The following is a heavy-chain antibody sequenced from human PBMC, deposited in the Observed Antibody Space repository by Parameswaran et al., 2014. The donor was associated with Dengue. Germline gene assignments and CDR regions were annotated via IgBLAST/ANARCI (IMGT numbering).Heavy chain of an antibody. CDR2: INSDGSIT. V-gene: IGHV3-74*01. CDR3: AREGVIAAAGIDAFDI. J-gene: IGHJ3*02. CDR1: GSPSVATG. Sequence: GSLRLSCAASGSPSVATGCTGSAKRPGRGWCGVSHINSDGSITNYADSVKGRFSISRDNAKNTLYLQMNSLRAEDTAVYYCAREGVIAAAGIDAFDIWGQGTMVTVSS. D-gene: IGHD6-13*01.